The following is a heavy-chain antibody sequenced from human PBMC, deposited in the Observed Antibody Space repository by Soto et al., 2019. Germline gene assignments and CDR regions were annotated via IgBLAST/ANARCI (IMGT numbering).Heavy chain of an antibody. CDR1: GYTFTSYG. CDR2: ISAYNGNT. V-gene: IGHV1-18*01. CDR3: ARDKGDGLGSYYGY. J-gene: IGHJ4*02. Sequence: QVQLVQSGAEVKKPGASVKVSCKASGYTFTSYGISWVRQAPGQGLEWIGWISAYNGNTNYAQKLQGRVTMTTETTTSTAYIELRSLRSDDTAVYYCARDKGDGLGSYYGYWGQGTLVTVSS. D-gene: IGHD3-10*01.